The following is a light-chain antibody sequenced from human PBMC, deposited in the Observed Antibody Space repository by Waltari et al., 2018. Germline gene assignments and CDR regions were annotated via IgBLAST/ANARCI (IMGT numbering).Light chain of an antibody. CDR1: QGISNF. J-gene: IGKJ2*01. Sequence: DIQMTQSPSSLSASVGDRVTITCQASQGISNFLNWYQQKPGEAPKLLIHDASKLETGVPSRFSGSASGTDLTFTISSLQPEDIATYYCQQYKNLPYTFGQGTKLEI. V-gene: IGKV1-33*01. CDR2: DAS. CDR3: QQYKNLPYT.